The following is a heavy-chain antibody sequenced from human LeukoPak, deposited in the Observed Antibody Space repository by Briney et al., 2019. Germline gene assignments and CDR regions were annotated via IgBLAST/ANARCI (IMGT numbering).Heavy chain of an antibody. J-gene: IGHJ4*02. V-gene: IGHV3-33*03. D-gene: IGHD1-26*01. CDR3: AKDVGKWESLHFFDY. CDR1: GFTFSTYG. CDR2: IWYDGSNE. Sequence: GGSLRLSCAASGFTFSTYGMHWVRQAPGKGLEWVALIWYDGSNENYADSVKGRFTISRDDSRNTLYLQMNSLRGDDTAVYYCAKDVGKWESLHFFDYWGQGTLVTVSS.